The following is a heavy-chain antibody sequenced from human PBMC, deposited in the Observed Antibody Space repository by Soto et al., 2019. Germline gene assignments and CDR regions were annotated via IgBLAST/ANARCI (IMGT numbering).Heavy chain of an antibody. CDR2: VSRSSSYI. V-gene: IGHV3-21*01. D-gene: IGHD3-10*01. J-gene: IGHJ4*02. Sequence: GGSLRLSCAASGFTCSGHTINWVRQAPGKGLEWVSSVSRSSSYIYYADSVKGRFTVSRDDAEKSLYLQMNSLRAEDTAIYYCARCMGFDGSGYAFFDSWGQGTQVTVSS. CDR3: ARCMGFDGSGYAFFDS. CDR1: GFTCSGHT.